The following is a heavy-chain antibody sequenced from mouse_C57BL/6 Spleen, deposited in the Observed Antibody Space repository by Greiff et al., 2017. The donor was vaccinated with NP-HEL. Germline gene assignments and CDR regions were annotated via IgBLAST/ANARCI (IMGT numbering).Heavy chain of an antibody. Sequence: VMLVESGPELVKPGASVKISCKASGYAFSSSWMNWVKQRPGKGLEWIGRIYPGDGETNYNGKFKGKATLTADKSSSTAYMQLSSLASEDAAVYVCARVRITTVVADWYFDVWGTGTTVTVAS. D-gene: IGHD1-1*01. V-gene: IGHV1-82*01. CDR2: IYPGDGET. CDR3: ARVRITTVVADWYFDV. J-gene: IGHJ1*03. CDR1: GYAFSSSW.